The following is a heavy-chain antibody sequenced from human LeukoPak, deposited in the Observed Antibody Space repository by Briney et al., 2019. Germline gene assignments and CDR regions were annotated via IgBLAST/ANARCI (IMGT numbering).Heavy chain of an antibody. Sequence: RASETLSLTCTVSGGSISSNSYSWDWIRQPPGKGLEWIGSIYYSGSTYYNPSLKSRVTISVDTSKDQFSLKLSSVTAADTAVYYCARYGDGYTPFDYWGQGTLVTVSS. CDR2: IYYSGST. D-gene: IGHD5-24*01. V-gene: IGHV4-39*01. CDR3: ARYGDGYTPFDY. CDR1: GGSISSNSYS. J-gene: IGHJ4*02.